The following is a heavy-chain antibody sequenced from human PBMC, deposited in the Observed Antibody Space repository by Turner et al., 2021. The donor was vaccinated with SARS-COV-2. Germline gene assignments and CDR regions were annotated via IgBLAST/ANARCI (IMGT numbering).Heavy chain of an antibody. D-gene: IGHD1-26*01. J-gene: IGHJ5*02. CDR1: GFTVSSNY. V-gene: IGHV3-53*01. CDR2: IYSGGST. CDR3: ARETREARFDP. Sequence: EVQLVESGGGLIQPGGSLRLSCAASGFTVSSNYMNWVRQAPGKGLEWVSIIYSGGSTYYADSVKGRFTISRDNSKNTLFLQMNSLRAEDTAVYYCARETREARFDPWGQGTLATVSS.